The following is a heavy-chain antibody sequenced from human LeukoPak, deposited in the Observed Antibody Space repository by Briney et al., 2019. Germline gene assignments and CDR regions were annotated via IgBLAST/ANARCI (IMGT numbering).Heavy chain of an antibody. CDR3: ARLNPTGYCSSTSCYNFDYFDY. J-gene: IGHJ4*02. CDR2: IYPADSTA. D-gene: IGHD2-2*02. CDR1: GYSFTTYW. Sequence: GESLKISCKASGYSFTTYWIGWVRQMPGKGLEWMGIIYPADSTAHYSPSFQGQVTISVDKSINTAYLQWSRLKASDTAMYYCARLNPTGYCSSTSCYNFDYFDYWGQGTLVTVSS. V-gene: IGHV5-51*01.